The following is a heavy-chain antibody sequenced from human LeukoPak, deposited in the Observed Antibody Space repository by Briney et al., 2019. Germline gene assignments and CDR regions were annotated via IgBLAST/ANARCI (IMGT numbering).Heavy chain of an antibody. Sequence: GRSLRLSCAASGFTFSSYAMHWVRQAPGKGLEWVANIKQDGSEEYYVDSVKGRFTISRDNAKNSLYLQMNSLRAEDTAVYYCARLGYCSGGSCYSSYYFDYWGQGTLVTVSS. D-gene: IGHD2-15*01. V-gene: IGHV3-7*01. CDR1: GFTFSSYA. CDR3: ARLGYCSGGSCYSSYYFDY. J-gene: IGHJ4*02. CDR2: IKQDGSEE.